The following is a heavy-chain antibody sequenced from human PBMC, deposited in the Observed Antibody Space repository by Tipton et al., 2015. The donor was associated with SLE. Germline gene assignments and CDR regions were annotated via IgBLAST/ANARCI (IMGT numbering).Heavy chain of an antibody. CDR1: GFTFSSYS. V-gene: IGHV3-21*03. Sequence: SLRLSCAASGFTFSSYSMNWVRQAPGKGLEWVSSISSDSYYIYYADSVKGRFTISRDNAKNSLYLQMNSLRVEDTAVYYCARDDIAADDMDVWCQGTTVTVSS. J-gene: IGHJ6*02. CDR2: ISSDSYYI. CDR3: ARDDIAADDMDV. D-gene: IGHD6-6*01.